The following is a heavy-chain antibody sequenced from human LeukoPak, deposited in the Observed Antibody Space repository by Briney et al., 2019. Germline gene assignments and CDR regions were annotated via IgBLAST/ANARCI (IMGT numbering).Heavy chain of an antibody. CDR2: IYYSGST. CDR1: GGSVSSYY. D-gene: IGHD6-13*01. J-gene: IGHJ6*02. Sequence: LETLSLTCTVSGGSVSSYYWSWIRQPPGKGLEWIGYIYYSGSTNYNPSLKSRVTISVDTSKNQFSLKLSSVTAADTAVYYCARGGVTSSWSYYYYYGMDVWGQGTTVTVSS. V-gene: IGHV4-59*02. CDR3: ARGGVTSSWSYYYYYGMDV.